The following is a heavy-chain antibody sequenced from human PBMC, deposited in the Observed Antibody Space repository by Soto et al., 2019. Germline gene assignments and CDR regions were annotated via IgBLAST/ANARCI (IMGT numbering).Heavy chain of an antibody. CDR2: IYYSGST. V-gene: IGHV4-31*03. D-gene: IGHD6-19*01. J-gene: IGHJ4*02. CDR1: VGSISSGGYY. Sequence: QVQLQESGPGLVKPSQTLSLTCTVSVGSISSGGYYWSWIRQHPGKGLEWIGYIYYSGSTYYNPSFQSRITISVDTSKNQYSLKLSSVTAADTAVYYCACESVAVAAYFDYWGQGTLVTVSS. CDR3: ACESVAVAAYFDY.